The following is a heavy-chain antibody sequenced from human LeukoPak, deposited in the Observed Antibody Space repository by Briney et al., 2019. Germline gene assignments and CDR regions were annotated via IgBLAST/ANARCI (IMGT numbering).Heavy chain of an antibody. V-gene: IGHV3-23*01. J-gene: IGHJ5*02. CDR2: ISGSGSTT. CDR1: GFTFSSYA. Sequence: GALRLSCAASGFTFSSYAMTWVHQAPGKGLEWVSAISGSGSTTYYADSVKGRFTISRYNSKNTLYLQMNSLRAEDTAIYYCARDLNNGSYHWFDPWGQGTLVTVSS. CDR3: ARDLNNGSYHWFDP. D-gene: IGHD1-26*01.